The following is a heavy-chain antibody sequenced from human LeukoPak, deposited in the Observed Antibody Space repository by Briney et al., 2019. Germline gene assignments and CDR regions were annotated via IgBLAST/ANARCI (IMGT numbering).Heavy chain of an antibody. CDR2: IYSDGNT. J-gene: IGHJ2*01. CDR1: GLNVSSNY. CDR3: TREKSVIVPSSYYYFDI. D-gene: IGHD2-2*01. Sequence: PGGSLRLPCAASGLNVSSNYMSWVRQAPGKGLEWVSLIYSDGNTYYADSVKGRFFISRDNSKNTLHLQMNSLRVDDTAVYYCTREKSVIVPSSYYYFDIWGRGTLVSVSS. V-gene: IGHV3-53*01.